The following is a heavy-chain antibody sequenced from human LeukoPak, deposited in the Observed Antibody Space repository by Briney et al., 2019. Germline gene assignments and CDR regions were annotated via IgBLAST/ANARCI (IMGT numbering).Heavy chain of an antibody. Sequence: GGSLRLSCAASEFTFSSYWMHWVRQAPGKGLEWVANIKQDGSEKYYVDSVKGRFTISRDNAKNSLYLQMNSLRAEVTAVYYCARGLYGAAGTFAIRGQGTMVTVSS. D-gene: IGHD2-8*01. J-gene: IGHJ3*02. CDR3: ARGLYGAAGTFAI. CDR2: IKQDGSEK. CDR1: EFTFSSYW. V-gene: IGHV3-7*01.